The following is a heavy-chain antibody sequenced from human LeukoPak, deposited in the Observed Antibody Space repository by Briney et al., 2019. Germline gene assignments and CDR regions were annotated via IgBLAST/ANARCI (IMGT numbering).Heavy chain of an antibody. Sequence: SETLSLTCTVSGGSVGSVSYHWSWIRHSPGTGLEWIGYILYSDTTNYNPSLKSRVTMSVDTSKNQFSLRLTSVTAADTAVYYCAAMAVNWFDPWGQGTLVIVSS. CDR3: AAMAVNWFDP. D-gene: IGHD5-18*01. CDR1: GGSVGSVSYH. CDR2: ILYSDTT. J-gene: IGHJ5*02. V-gene: IGHV4-61*01.